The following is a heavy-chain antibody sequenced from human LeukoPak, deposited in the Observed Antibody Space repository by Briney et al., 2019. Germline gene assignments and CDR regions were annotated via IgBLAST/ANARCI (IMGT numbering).Heavy chain of an antibody. CDR1: GGSLSGYY. CDR2: INHSGST. J-gene: IGHJ4*02. Sequence: SETLSLTCSVYGGSLSGYYWIWIRQPPGKGLEWIGEINHSGSTNYNPSLKSRVTISVDTSKNQFSLKLSSVTAADTAVYYCAREGYDILTGNYFDYWGQGTLVTVSS. CDR3: AREGYDILTGNYFDY. D-gene: IGHD3-9*01. V-gene: IGHV4-34*01.